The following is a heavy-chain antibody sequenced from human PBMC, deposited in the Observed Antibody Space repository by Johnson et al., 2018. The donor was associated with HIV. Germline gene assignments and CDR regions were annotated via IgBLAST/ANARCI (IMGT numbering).Heavy chain of an antibody. CDR2: INSDGSGT. Sequence: VQLLESGGGLVQPGGSLRLSCAASGFTFSSYWIHWVRQAPGKGLVWVSRINSDGSGTSYADSVKGRFTISRDNAKNTLYLQMNSLRVDDTAVYYCAREGPSERAGFDIWGQVTMVTVSS. V-gene: IGHV3-74*01. J-gene: IGHJ3*02. CDR3: AREGPSERAGFDI. CDR1: GFTFSSYW.